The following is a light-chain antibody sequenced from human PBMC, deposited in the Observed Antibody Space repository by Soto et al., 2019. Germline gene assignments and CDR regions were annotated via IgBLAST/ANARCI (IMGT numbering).Light chain of an antibody. J-gene: IGKJ1*01. V-gene: IGKV1-5*01. CDR1: QSISGW. CDR2: DVS. Sequence: DIQMTQSPSTLSASLGDRVTITCRASQSISGWLAWYQQKPGKAPKLLIYDVSSLEGGVPSRFSGSGSGTEFTLAISSLQPDDFATYYCQQYNSYPWTFGQGTKVDIK. CDR3: QQYNSYPWT.